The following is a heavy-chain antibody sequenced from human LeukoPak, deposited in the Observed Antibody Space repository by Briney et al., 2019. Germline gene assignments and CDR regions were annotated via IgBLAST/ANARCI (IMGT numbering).Heavy chain of an antibody. D-gene: IGHD1-26*01. CDR1: GGSISSYY. CDR2: IYTSGST. CDR3: ARVRSGSLFDY. J-gene: IGHJ4*02. V-gene: IGHV4-4*07. Sequence: PSETLSLTCTVSGGSISSYYWSWIRQPAGKGLEQIGHIYTSGSTNYNPSLKSRVTISVDTSMNQFSLKLSSVTAADTAVYYCARVRSGSLFDYWGQGTLVTVSS.